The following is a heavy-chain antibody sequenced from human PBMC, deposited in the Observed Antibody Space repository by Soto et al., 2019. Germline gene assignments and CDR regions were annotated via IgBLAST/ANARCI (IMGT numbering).Heavy chain of an antibody. Sequence: GASVKVSCKASGGTFSSYAISWVRQAPGQGLEWMGGIIPIFGTANYAQKFQGRVTITADESTSTAYMELSSLRSEDTAVYYCARGVDSLLWFDPWGQGTLVTVSS. D-gene: IGHD1-26*01. J-gene: IGHJ5*02. CDR3: ARGVDSLLWFDP. CDR2: IIPIFGTA. V-gene: IGHV1-69*13. CDR1: GGTFSSYA.